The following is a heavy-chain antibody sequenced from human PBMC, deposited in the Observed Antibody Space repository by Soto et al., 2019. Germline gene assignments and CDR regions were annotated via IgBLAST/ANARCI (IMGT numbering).Heavy chain of an antibody. J-gene: IGHJ4*02. Sequence: QLHLQESGPGLVKPSETLSLTCTVSGGSISSTSYYWGWIRQPPGKGLEWIGSIDFTGSTYYNPSLKSRVTLSVDTSKNKFSLRLTSVTASDTTVYYCTRQPIVPSFDQWGQGMLVTVSS. CDR1: GGSISSTSYY. D-gene: IGHD1-26*01. V-gene: IGHV4-39*01. CDR3: TRQPIVPSFDQ. CDR2: IDFTGST.